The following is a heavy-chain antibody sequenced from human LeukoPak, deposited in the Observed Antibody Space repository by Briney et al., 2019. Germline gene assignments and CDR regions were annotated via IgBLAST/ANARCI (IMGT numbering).Heavy chain of an antibody. J-gene: IGHJ4*02. Sequence: ASVKVSCKASGYTFTSYGINWVRQAPGQGLEWMGWISAYNGNTNSAQKVQGRVTMTTDTSTSTAYMELSSLRSEDTAVYYCARDLPECSGGSCYSYYFDYWGQGTLVTVSS. CDR2: ISAYNGNT. D-gene: IGHD2-15*01. V-gene: IGHV1-18*01. CDR3: ARDLPECSGGSCYSYYFDY. CDR1: GYTFTSYG.